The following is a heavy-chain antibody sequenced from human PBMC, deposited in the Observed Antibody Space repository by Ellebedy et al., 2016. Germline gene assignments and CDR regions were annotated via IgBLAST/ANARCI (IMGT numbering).Heavy chain of an antibody. CDR2: IVFSGTAT. Sequence: GGSLRLSXAASGLTVSSNYMSWVRQAPGKGLEWVATIVFSGTATYYADSVKGRFIISRDNAKNSLFLQMNSLRVEDTAVYYCTRDGSEWSRDVWGQGTLVTVSS. CDR3: TRDGSEWSRDV. CDR1: GLTVSSNY. V-gene: IGHV3-21*01. D-gene: IGHD3-3*01. J-gene: IGHJ4*02.